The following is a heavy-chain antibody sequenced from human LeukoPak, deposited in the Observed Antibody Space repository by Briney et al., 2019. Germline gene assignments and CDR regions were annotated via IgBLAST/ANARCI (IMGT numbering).Heavy chain of an antibody. CDR1: GFTFSSYE. D-gene: IGHD1-26*01. Sequence: GGSLRLSCAASGFTFSSYEMSWVRQAPGKGLEWVSYISTSGTTEKYADSVKGRFTISRHNAKNSLYLQMYSLRAEDTAVYYCPRGEQLNYFAYWGQGALVTVSS. V-gene: IGHV3-48*03. J-gene: IGHJ4*02. CDR2: ISTSGTTE. CDR3: PRGEQLNYFAY.